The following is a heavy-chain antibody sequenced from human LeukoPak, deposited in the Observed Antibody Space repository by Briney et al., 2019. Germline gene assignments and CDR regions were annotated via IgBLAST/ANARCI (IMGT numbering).Heavy chain of an antibody. D-gene: IGHD5-12*01. CDR2: IYHSGST. V-gene: IGHV4-38-2*02. CDR1: GYSISSGYY. Sequence: PSETLSLTCAVSGYSISSGYYWGWIRQPPGKGLEWIGSIYHSGSTYYNPSLKSRVTISVDTSKNQFSLKLSPVTAADTAVYYCARDDIRGGYEGDNYWGQGTLVTVSS. CDR3: ARDDIRGGYEGDNY. J-gene: IGHJ4*02.